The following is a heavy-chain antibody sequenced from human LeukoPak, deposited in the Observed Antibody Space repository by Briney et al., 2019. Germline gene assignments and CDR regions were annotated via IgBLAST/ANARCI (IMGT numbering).Heavy chain of an antibody. CDR3: ARLSQVEMAYYYYYGMDV. J-gene: IGHJ6*02. CDR2: IIPIFGTA. D-gene: IGHD5-24*01. CDR1: GGTFSSYA. Sequence: SVKVSCKASGGTFSSYAISWVRQAPGQGLEWMGGIIPIFGTANYAQKFQGRVTITADESTSTAYMELSSLRSEDTAVYYCARLSQVEMAYYYYYGMDVWGQGTTVTVSS. V-gene: IGHV1-69*01.